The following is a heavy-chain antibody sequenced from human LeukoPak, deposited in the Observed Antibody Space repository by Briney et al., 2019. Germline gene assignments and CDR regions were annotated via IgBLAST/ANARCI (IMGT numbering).Heavy chain of an antibody. D-gene: IGHD1-14*01. Sequence: GGSLTLSCTVSGLTVITNHMTWVREARGKALEGLSVLYSDGNTKYADSVQGRFTIYRDYSKNTLYLEMNSLSPDDTAVYFCARGVEPLAANTLAYWGQGTLVTVSS. V-gene: IGHV3-53*01. J-gene: IGHJ4*02. CDR1: GLTVITNH. CDR3: ARGVEPLAANTLAY. CDR2: LYSDGNT.